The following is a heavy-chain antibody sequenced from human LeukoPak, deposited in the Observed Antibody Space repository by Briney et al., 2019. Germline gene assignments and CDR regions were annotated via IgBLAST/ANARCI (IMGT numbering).Heavy chain of an antibody. CDR3: ARGRVTMVRGAREYYFDY. Sequence: SVKVSCKASGGTFSSYAISWVRQAPGQGLEWMGRIIPIFGTANYAQKFQGRVTMTRNTSISTAYMELSSLRSEDTAVYYCARGRVTMVRGAREYYFDYWGQGPLVTVSS. CDR1: GGTFSSYA. J-gene: IGHJ4*02. D-gene: IGHD3-10*01. V-gene: IGHV1-69*05. CDR2: IIPIFGTA.